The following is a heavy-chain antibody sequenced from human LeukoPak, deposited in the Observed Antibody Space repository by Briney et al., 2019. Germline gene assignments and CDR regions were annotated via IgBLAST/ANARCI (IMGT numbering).Heavy chain of an antibody. CDR1: GYTFTSYG. D-gene: IGHD2-2*01. CDR3: ATTSTSRDGWFDP. Sequence: GGSVKVSCKASGYTFTSYGISWVRQAPGQGLEWMGWISAYNGNTNYVQKLQGRVTMTTDTSTSTAYMELRSLRSDDTAVNYCATTSTSRDGWFDPWGQGTLVTVSS. J-gene: IGHJ5*02. V-gene: IGHV1-18*01. CDR2: ISAYNGNT.